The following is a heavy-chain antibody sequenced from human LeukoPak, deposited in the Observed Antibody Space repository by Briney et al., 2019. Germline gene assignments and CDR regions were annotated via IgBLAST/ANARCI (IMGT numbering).Heavy chain of an antibody. CDR3: ARVSPPFSFDY. Sequence: GGSLRLSCAASGFTFSSYAMSWVRQAPGKGLEWVSAISGSGGSTYYADSVKGRFTISRDNSQNTLYLQMSSLRAEDTAVYYCARVSPPFSFDYWGQGTLVTVSS. CDR1: GFTFSSYA. CDR2: ISGSGGST. V-gene: IGHV3-23*01. J-gene: IGHJ4*02.